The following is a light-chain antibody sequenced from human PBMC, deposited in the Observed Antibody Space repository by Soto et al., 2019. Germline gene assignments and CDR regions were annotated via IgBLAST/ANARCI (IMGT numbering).Light chain of an antibody. Sequence: EVVWTQTPGTLSLSPGERATLSGRASQSVSSSYFAWYQQKPGQAPRLLMYATSTRATDTPDRFSGSGSGTDFTLTISRLEPEDFAVYYCQQYANSPTTFGQGTKVDIK. J-gene: IGKJ1*01. CDR2: ATS. V-gene: IGKV3-20*01. CDR3: QQYANSPTT. CDR1: QSVSSSY.